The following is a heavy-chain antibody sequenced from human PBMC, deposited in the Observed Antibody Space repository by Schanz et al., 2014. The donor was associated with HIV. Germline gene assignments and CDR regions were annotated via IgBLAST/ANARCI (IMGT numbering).Heavy chain of an antibody. CDR1: GFNFNNYA. J-gene: IGHJ4*02. CDR2: ISESGSRS. CDR3: AKPEYDSRGNSQSHFDY. D-gene: IGHD3-22*01. Sequence: EVQLLESGGGLKQPGGSLRLSCAASGFNFNNYAMTWVRQAPGKGLEWVSSISESGSRSYYADSVNGRFTISRDNSKNTLYLQMTTLRTEDTAVYYCAKPEYDSRGNSQSHFDYWGQGTLVTLSP. V-gene: IGHV3-23*01.